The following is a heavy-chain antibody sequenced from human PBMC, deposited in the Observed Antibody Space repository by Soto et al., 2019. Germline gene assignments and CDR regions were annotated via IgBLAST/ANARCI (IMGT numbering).Heavy chain of an antibody. J-gene: IGHJ6*02. CDR2: IIPIFGTA. V-gene: IGHV1-69*06. Sequence: QVQLVQSGAEVKKPGSSVKVSCKASGGTFSSYAISWVRQAPGQGLAWMGGIIPIFGTANYAQKFQGRVTINAAKSMSTAYMELRRLRSEETALYYCASSGSDYDIFTGYVYYYGMDVWCQGTTVNVSS. D-gene: IGHD3-9*01. CDR3: ASSGSDYDIFTGYVYYYGMDV. CDR1: GGTFSSYA.